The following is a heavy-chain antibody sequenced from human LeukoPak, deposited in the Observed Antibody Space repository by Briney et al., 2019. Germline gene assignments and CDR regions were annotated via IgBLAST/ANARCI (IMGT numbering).Heavy chain of an antibody. Sequence: GESLKISCKGSGYTFTDYWVAWVRQMPGKGLEWMGTIYPGDSDTKYSPSFQGQVTISADKSISTAYLQWSSLKASDTAVYYCAXXXXXNYDXXTFDIWGQGTMVTVSS. V-gene: IGHV5-51*01. CDR2: IYPGDSDT. D-gene: IGHD3-22*01. J-gene: IGHJ3*02. CDR3: AXXXXXNYDXXTFDI. CDR1: GYTFTDYW.